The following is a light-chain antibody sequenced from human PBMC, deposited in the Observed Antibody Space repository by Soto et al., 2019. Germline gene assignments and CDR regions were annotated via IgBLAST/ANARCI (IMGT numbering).Light chain of an antibody. CDR3: QSYDSSLSGYVV. J-gene: IGLJ2*01. CDR1: SSNIGAGYD. CDR2: GNS. Sequence: QTVVTQPHSVSGAPGQRVTISCTGSSSNIGAGYDVHWYQQLPGTAPKLLIYGNSNRPSGVPDRFSGSKSGTSASLAITGLQAEDEADYYCQSYDSSLSGYVVFGGGTKLTVL. V-gene: IGLV1-40*01.